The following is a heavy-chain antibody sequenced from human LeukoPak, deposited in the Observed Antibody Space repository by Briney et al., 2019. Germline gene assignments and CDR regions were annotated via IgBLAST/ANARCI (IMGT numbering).Heavy chain of an antibody. J-gene: IGHJ4*02. Sequence: GASVKVSCKASGGTFSRLTISWVRQAPGQGFEWMGGITPIFGTANFAQKFQGRVSITADESTSTVFMELSSLRSEDTAVYYCAREWGLESSGYYYAYWGQGTLVTVSS. D-gene: IGHD3-22*01. CDR3: AREWGLESSGYYYAY. V-gene: IGHV1-69*13. CDR1: GGTFSRLT. CDR2: ITPIFGTA.